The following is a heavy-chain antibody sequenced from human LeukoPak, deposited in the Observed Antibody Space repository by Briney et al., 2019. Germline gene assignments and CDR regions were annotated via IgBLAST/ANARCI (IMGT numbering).Heavy chain of an antibody. CDR3: AKDGRGYDLHYYYGMDV. V-gene: IGHV3-30*18. Sequence: GGSLRLSCAASGFTFSIYGMYWVRQAPGKGLEWVAVMSYDGNNRYYADSVKGRFTISRDNSKNTLYLQMNSLRAEDTAVYYCAKDGRGYDLHYYYGMDVWGQGTTVTVSS. J-gene: IGHJ6*02. CDR1: GFTFSIYG. CDR2: MSYDGNNR. D-gene: IGHD5-12*01.